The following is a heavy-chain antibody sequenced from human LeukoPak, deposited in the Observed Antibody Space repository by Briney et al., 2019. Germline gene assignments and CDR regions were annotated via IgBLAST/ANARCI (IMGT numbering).Heavy chain of an antibody. D-gene: IGHD3-10*01. CDR3: ATLLWFGELSYFDY. CDR1: GGSISSSSYY. Sequence: PSETLSLTCTVSGGSISSSSYYWGWIRQPPGKGLEWIGGIYYSGSTYYNPSLKSRVTISVDTSKNQFSLKLSSVTAADTAVYYCATLLWFGELSYFDYWGQGTLVTVSS. J-gene: IGHJ4*02. V-gene: IGHV4-39*01. CDR2: IYYSGST.